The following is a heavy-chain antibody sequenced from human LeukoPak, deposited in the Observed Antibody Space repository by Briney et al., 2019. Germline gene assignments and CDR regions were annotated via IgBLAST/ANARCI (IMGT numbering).Heavy chain of an antibody. D-gene: IGHD3-10*01. CDR1: GFTFSSYA. CDR2: ISYDGSNK. CDR3: ARDFSTSGAFDY. V-gene: IGHV3-30-3*01. Sequence: GGSLGLSCAASGFTFSSYAMHWVRQAPGKGLEWVAVISYDGSNKYYADSVKGRFTISRDNSKNTLYLQMNSLRAEDTAVYYCARDFSTSGAFDYWGQGTLVTVSS. J-gene: IGHJ4*02.